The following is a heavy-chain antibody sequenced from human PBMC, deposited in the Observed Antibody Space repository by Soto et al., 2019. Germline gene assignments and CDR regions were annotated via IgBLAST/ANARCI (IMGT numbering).Heavy chain of an antibody. CDR2: IWYDGSNK. Sequence: GGSLRLSCAASGFTFSSYGMHWVRQAPGKGLEWVAVIWYDGSNKYYADSVKGRFTISSDNSKNTLYLQMISLKAEGTAVYYCARYLSAAGLYYYCCMDFWGQGTMVTVSS. J-gene: IGHJ6*02. CDR1: GFTFSSYG. CDR3: ARYLSAAGLYYYCCMDF. V-gene: IGHV3-33*01. D-gene: IGHD6-25*01.